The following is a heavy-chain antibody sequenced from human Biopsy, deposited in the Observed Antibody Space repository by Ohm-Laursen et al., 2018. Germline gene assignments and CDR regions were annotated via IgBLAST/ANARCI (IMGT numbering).Heavy chain of an antibody. J-gene: IGHJ5*02. CDR2: IFYSGII. V-gene: IGHV4-39*01. CDR3: ARHPTGFWFDP. CDR1: GGSVSSNTNY. Sequence: SETLSLTCTVSGGSVSSNTNYWAWIRQPPGKGLEWIGSIFYSGIIYYNPSLKGRVSISVDTSKNQFSLNLNSVTAADTAVYYCARHPTGFWFDPWGQGTLVIVSS.